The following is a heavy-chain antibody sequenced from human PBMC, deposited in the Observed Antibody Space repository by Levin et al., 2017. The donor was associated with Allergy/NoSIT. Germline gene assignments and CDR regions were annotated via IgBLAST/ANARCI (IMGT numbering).Heavy chain of an antibody. Sequence: PSETLSLTCTVSGDSISNDNYYWAWIRQPPGKGLEWIGSVYYTGSAYYNPSLKTRLTMSVDTSKNQFSLRFNSVTAADTAIYYCAGEPNSPYYYYYGLDVWGQGTAVTVSS. CDR1: GDSISNDNYY. CDR3: AGEPNSPYYYYYGLDV. V-gene: IGHV4-39*07. CDR2: VYYTGSA. D-gene: IGHD2/OR15-2a*01. J-gene: IGHJ6*02.